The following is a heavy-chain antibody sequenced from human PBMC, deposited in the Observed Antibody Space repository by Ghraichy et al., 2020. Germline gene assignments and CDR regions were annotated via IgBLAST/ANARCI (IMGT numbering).Heavy chain of an antibody. CDR2: INPNSGGT. J-gene: IGHJ4*02. CDR1: GYTFTGYY. CDR3: ARVVSSLYSSGWGLNY. V-gene: IGHV1-2*06. D-gene: IGHD6-19*01. Sequence: ASVKVSCKASGYTFTGYYMHWVRQAPGQGLEWMGRINPNSGGTNYAQKFQGRVTMTRDTSISTAYMELSRLRSDDTAVYYCARVVSSLYSSGWGLNYWGQGTLVTVSS.